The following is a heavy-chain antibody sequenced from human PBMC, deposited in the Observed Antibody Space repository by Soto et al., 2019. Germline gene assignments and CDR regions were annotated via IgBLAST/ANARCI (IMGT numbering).Heavy chain of an antibody. J-gene: IGHJ4*02. D-gene: IGHD3-16*01. CDR3: ARALGSWGAYYFAY. V-gene: IGHV2-5*02. CDR1: GFSLNTYGVG. CDR2: IYWDDDK. Sequence: QITLKESGPTLVKPTQTLTLTCTVSGFSLNTYGVGVGWIRQPPGKALEWLALIYWDDDKRYSPSLKSRLTTTKQTSKNQVVLTMTHMDPVDTVTYYCARALGSWGAYYFAYWGQGTLVTVSS.